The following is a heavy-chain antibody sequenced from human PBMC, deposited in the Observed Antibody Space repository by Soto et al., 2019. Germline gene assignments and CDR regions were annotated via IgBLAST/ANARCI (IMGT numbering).Heavy chain of an antibody. D-gene: IGHD6-19*01. J-gene: IGHJ4*02. Sequence: EVQLLESGGGLVQPGGSLRLSCAASGFTFSSYAMSWVRQAPGKGLEWVSAISGSGGSTYYADSVKGRFTISRDNTKNTLYLQMNSLRAEDTAVYYCAKASAVAGTFFDYWGQGTLVTVSS. CDR1: GFTFSSYA. CDR3: AKASAVAGTFFDY. V-gene: IGHV3-23*01. CDR2: ISGSGGST.